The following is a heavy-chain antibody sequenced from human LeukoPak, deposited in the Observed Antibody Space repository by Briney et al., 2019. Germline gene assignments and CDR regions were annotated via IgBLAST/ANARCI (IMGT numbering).Heavy chain of an antibody. J-gene: IGHJ5*02. D-gene: IGHD2-2*01. CDR2: IYYSGTT. V-gene: IGHV4-39*07. CDR3: ARDYNVVVRAATRTGFDP. CDR1: GGSISSSSYY. Sequence: HPSETLSLTCTVSGGSISSSSYYWGWIRQPPGKGLEWIGSIYYSGTTYYNPSLKSRVTISVDTSKTQFSLKLSSVTAADTAVYYCARDYNVVVRAATRTGFDPWGQGTLVTVSS.